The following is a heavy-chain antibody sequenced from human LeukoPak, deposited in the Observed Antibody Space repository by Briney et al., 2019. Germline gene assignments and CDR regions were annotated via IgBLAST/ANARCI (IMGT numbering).Heavy chain of an antibody. CDR2: IYYSGST. J-gene: IGHJ4*02. D-gene: IGHD5-12*01. CDR3: ARKVYNGYAPFDY. V-gene: IGHV4-30-4*08. Sequence: PSETLSLTCTVSGASISSGAYYWSWIRQHPGKGLECIGYIYYSGSTYYNPSLKSRVTISVDTSKNQFSLNLRSVTAADTAVYYCARKVYNGYAPFDYWGQGTLVTVSS. CDR1: GASISSGAYY.